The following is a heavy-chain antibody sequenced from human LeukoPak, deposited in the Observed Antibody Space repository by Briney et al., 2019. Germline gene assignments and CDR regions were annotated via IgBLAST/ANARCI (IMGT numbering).Heavy chain of an antibody. D-gene: IGHD4-17*01. CDR1: GLTFTNTW. V-gene: IGHV3-21*01. CDR2: ISSSSSYI. Sequence: GGSLRLSCEASGLTFTNTWLTWVRRAPGKGLEWVSSISSSSSYIYYADSVKGRFTISRDNAKNSLYLQMNSLRAEDTAVYYCARVDDYGRAFDIWGQGTMVTVSS. CDR3: ARVDDYGRAFDI. J-gene: IGHJ3*02.